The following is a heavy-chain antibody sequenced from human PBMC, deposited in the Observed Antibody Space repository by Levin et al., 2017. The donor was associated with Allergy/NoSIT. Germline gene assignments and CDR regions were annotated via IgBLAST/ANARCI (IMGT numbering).Heavy chain of an antibody. CDR2: ISSSSSYI. V-gene: IGHV3-21*01. CDR1: GFTFSSYS. J-gene: IGHJ6*02. Sequence: LSLTCAASGFTFSSYSMNWVRQAPGKGLEWVSSISSSSSYIYYADSVKGRFTISRDNAKNSLYLQMNSLRAEDTAVYYCARVARWLQLIGMDVWGQGTTVTVSS. CDR3: ARVARWLQLIGMDV. D-gene: IGHD5-24*01.